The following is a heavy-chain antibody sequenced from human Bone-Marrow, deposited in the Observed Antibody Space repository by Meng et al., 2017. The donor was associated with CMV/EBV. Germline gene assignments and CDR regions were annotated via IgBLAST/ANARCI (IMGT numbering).Heavy chain of an antibody. CDR1: GGSISSYY. CDR3: AREKMKYFTIFGVVNPSGMDV. CDR2: IYYSGST. D-gene: IGHD3-3*01. J-gene: IGHJ6*02. V-gene: IGHV4-59*01. Sequence: SETLSLTCTVSGGSISSYYWSWIRQPPGKGLEWIGYIYYSGSTNYNPSLKSRVTISVDTSKNQFSLKLSSVTAADTAVYYCAREKMKYFTIFGVVNPSGMDVWGQGTTVTVSS.